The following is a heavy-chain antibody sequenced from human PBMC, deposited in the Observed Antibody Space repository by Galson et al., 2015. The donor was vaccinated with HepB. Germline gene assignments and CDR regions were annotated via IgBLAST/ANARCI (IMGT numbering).Heavy chain of an antibody. CDR3: ANPWEVPAVRESDPDDAFDI. Sequence: SLRLSCAASGFTFSSYGMHWVRQAPGKGLEWVAVISYDGSNKYYADSVKGRFTISRDNSKNTLYLQMNSLRAEDTAVYYCANPWEVPAVRESDPDDAFDIWGQGTMVTVSS. V-gene: IGHV3-30*18. CDR2: ISYDGSNK. CDR1: GFTFSSYG. D-gene: IGHD2-2*01. J-gene: IGHJ3*02.